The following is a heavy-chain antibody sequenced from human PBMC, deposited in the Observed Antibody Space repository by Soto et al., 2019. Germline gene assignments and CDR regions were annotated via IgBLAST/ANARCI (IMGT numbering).Heavy chain of an antibody. V-gene: IGHV1-69*01. CDR3: ATVGGVGAPPGADF. CDR1: GGIFSRYA. D-gene: IGHD1-26*01. J-gene: IGHJ4*02. Sequence: QVQLVQSGAEVKKPGSSVKVSCKASGGIFSRYAISWLRQAPGQGLEWMGAVIPILGQAYYAQNFQDRVTITADESTRTAYMDLISLRSDDTAVYFCATVGGVGAPPGADFWGQGTLVTVSS. CDR2: VIPILGQA.